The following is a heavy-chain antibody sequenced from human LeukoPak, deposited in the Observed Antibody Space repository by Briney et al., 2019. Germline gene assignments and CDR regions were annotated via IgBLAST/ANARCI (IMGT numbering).Heavy chain of an antibody. V-gene: IGHV3-53*01. CDR1: GFTVSSNY. J-gene: IGHJ4*02. CDR3: AKDGSIVAATPLDSDY. CDR2: IYSGGST. D-gene: IGHD2-15*01. Sequence: GGSLRLSCAASGFTVSSNYMSWVRQAPGKGLEWVSVIYSGGSTYYADSVKGRFTISRDNSKNTLYLQMNSLRAEDTAVYYCAKDGSIVAATPLDSDYWGQGTLVTVSS.